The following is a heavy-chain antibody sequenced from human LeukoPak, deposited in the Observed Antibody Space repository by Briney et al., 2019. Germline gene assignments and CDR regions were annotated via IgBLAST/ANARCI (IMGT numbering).Heavy chain of an antibody. V-gene: IGHV3-48*01. J-gene: IGHJ4*02. CDR2: ISSSSDI. D-gene: IGHD3-22*01. Sequence: PGGSLRLSCAASGFTFSSYSVNWVRQAPGKGLEWVSFISSSSDIYYADSVKGRFTISRDNSKNTLYLQMNSLRTEDTAVYYCARGGSYFDISGYYFYWGQGTLVTVSS. CDR1: GFTFSSYS. CDR3: ARGGSYFDISGYYFY.